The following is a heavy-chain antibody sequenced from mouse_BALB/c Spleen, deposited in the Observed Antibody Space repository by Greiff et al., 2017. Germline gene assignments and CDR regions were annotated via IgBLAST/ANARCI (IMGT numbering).Heavy chain of an antibody. CDR3: ARRKDYYAMDY. CDR1: GFTFSSYA. V-gene: IGHV5-9-3*01. Sequence: EVTLVESGGGLVKPGGSLKLSCAASGFTFSSYAMSWVRQTPEKRLEWVATISSGGSYTYYPDSVKGRFTISRDNAKNTLYLQMSSLRSEDTAMYYCARRKDYYAMDYWGQGTSVTVSS. CDR2: ISSGGSYT. J-gene: IGHJ4*01.